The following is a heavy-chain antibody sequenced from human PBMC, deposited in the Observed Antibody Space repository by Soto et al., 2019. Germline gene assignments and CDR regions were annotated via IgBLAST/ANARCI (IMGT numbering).Heavy chain of an antibody. CDR1: GFTFSSYG. J-gene: IGHJ4*02. CDR3: AREGYSGSHQHYYFDY. CDR2: IWYDGSNK. Sequence: QVQLVESGGGVVQPGRSLRLSCAASGFTFSSYGMHWVRQAPGKGLEWVAVIWYDGSNKYYADSVKGRFTISRDNSKNTLYRQMNSLRAEDTAVYYCAREGYSGSHQHYYFDYWGQGTLVTVSS. V-gene: IGHV3-33*01. D-gene: IGHD1-26*01.